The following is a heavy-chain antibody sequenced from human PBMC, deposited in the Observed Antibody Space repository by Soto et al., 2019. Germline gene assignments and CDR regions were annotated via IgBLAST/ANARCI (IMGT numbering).Heavy chain of an antibody. CDR3: AREENCSDGICYSEYFQR. CDR1: GYVFTAYS. V-gene: IGHV1-46*01. CDR2: VNPSGGST. Sequence: ASVKVSCKASGYVFTAYSMHWVRQAPGQGLEWMGVVNPSGGSTNYAQKFQGRITMTRDTSTSTVYMDLSSLTSEDTAVYYCAREENCSDGICYSEYFQRWGQGTLVTVSS. D-gene: IGHD2-15*01. J-gene: IGHJ1*01.